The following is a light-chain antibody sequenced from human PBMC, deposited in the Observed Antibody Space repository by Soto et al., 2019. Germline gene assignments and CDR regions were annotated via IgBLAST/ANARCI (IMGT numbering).Light chain of an antibody. CDR3: QQYDTWPPRLT. Sequence: EIVLTQFPATLSVSPGETVTLSCRASQSVSSYLAWYQQKPGQAPRLLIYGASKKAGGVPDRFGGSGSGTEFTLTISSLQSEDYAVYYCQQYDTWPPRLTFGGGTKVEIK. CDR1: QSVSSY. V-gene: IGKV3D-15*01. J-gene: IGKJ4*01. CDR2: GAS.